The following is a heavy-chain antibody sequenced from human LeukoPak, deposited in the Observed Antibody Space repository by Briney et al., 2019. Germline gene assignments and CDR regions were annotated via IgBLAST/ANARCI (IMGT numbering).Heavy chain of an antibody. V-gene: IGHV5-51*01. Sequence: GESLKISCEVSGYSFTSYWIGWVRQMPGKGLEWMGITYPGDSDTRYSPSFQGQVTISADKSISTAYLQWSSLKASDTAMYYCARVVPAASIRFDPWGQGTLVTVSS. J-gene: IGHJ5*02. D-gene: IGHD2-2*01. CDR2: TYPGDSDT. CDR3: ARVVPAASIRFDP. CDR1: GYSFTSYW.